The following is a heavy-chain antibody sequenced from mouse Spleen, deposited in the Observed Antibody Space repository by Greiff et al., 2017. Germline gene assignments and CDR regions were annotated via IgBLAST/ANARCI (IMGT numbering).Heavy chain of an antibody. V-gene: IGHV1-64*01. J-gene: IGHJ3*01. CDR1: GYTFTSYW. CDR2: IHPNSGST. D-gene: IGHD1-1*01. Sequence: QVQLQQSGAELVKPGASVKLSCKASGYTFTSYWMHWVKQRPGQGLEWIGMIHPNSGSTNYNEKFKSKATLTVDKSSSTAYMQLSSLSSEDSAVYYCARRDYYGSAFAYWGQGTLVTVSA. CDR3: ARRDYYGSAFAY.